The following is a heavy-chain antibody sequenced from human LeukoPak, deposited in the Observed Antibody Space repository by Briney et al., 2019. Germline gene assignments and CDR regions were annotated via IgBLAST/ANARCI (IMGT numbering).Heavy chain of an antibody. D-gene: IGHD6-6*01. CDR3: ARDGVEYSTIFDY. Sequence: GGSLRLSCAASGFTFSTYEMNWVRQAPGKGLEWVSYISSGGSTVYYADSVKGRFTISRDNAKNSLYLQMNSLRAEDTAVYYCARDGVEYSTIFDYWGQGTLVTVSP. V-gene: IGHV3-48*03. CDR2: ISSGGSTV. J-gene: IGHJ4*02. CDR1: GFTFSTYE.